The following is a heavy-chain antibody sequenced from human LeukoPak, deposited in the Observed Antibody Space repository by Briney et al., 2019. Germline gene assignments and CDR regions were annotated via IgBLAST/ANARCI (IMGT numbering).Heavy chain of an antibody. CDR1: GDSVSINGAA. Sequence: SQTLSLTCAISGDSVSINGAAWNWIRHSPSRGLEWLGRTYYRSKWYNGYALSVKSRITIRPDTSKNQFSLQLNSVTPEDTAVYYCARNFDGYLEYWGQGTLVTVSS. V-gene: IGHV6-1*01. J-gene: IGHJ4*02. CDR2: TYYRSKWYN. CDR3: ARNFDGYLEY.